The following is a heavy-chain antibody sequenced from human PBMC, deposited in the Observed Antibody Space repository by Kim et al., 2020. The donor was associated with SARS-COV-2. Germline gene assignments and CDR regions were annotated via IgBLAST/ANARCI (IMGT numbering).Heavy chain of an antibody. J-gene: IGHJ6*02. CDR2: IGTAGDT. CDR3: AREGYSSGWDPYGMDV. CDR1: GFTFSSYD. V-gene: IGHV3-13*01. D-gene: IGHD6-19*01. Sequence: GGSLRLSCAASGFTFSSYDMHWVRQATGKGLEWVSAIGTAGDTYYPGSVKGRFTISRENAMNSLYLQMNSLRAGDTAVYYCAREGYSSGWDPYGMDVWGQGTTVTVSS.